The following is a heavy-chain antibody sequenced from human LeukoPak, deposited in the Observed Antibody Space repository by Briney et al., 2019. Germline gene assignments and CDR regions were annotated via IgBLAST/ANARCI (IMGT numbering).Heavy chain of an antibody. CDR1: GFTFSSYG. Sequence: GGSLRLSCAASGFTFSSYGMHWVRQAPGKGLEWVAFIQYDGSNKYYADSVKVRFTISRDNSKNTLYLQMNSLRAEDTAVYYCAKGSLDYWGQGTLVTVSS. V-gene: IGHV3-30*02. CDR3: AKGSLDY. CDR2: IQYDGSNK. J-gene: IGHJ4*02.